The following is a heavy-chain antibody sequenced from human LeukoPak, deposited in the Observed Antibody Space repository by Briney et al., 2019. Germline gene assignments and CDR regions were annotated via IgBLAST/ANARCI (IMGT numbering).Heavy chain of an antibody. V-gene: IGHV4-59*01. D-gene: IGHD6-19*01. Sequence: PSETLSLTCTVSGGSISSYYWSWIRQPPGKGLQWIGYIYYSGSTNYNPSLKSRVTISVDTSKNQFSLKLSSVTAADTAVYYCARVTAVAGLGAFDIWGQGTMVTVSS. CDR1: GGSISSYY. CDR3: ARVTAVAGLGAFDI. CDR2: IYYSGST. J-gene: IGHJ3*02.